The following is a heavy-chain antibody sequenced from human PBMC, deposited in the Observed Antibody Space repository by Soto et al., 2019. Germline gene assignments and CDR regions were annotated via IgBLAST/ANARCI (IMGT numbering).Heavy chain of an antibody. Sequence: SVKVSCKASGGTFSSYGISWVRQAPGRGLEWMGGIIPLFGTTNYAQKFRGRVTVTADESTSTAYMELRGLRFEDTAVYYCARAHGSSWYNWFDPWGQGTLVTVSS. V-gene: IGHV1-69*13. CDR1: GGTFSSYG. J-gene: IGHJ5*02. D-gene: IGHD6-13*01. CDR2: IIPLFGTT. CDR3: ARAHGSSWYNWFDP.